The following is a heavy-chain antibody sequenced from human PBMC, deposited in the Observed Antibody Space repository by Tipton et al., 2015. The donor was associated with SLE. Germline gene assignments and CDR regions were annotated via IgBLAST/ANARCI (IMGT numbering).Heavy chain of an antibody. CDR2: IGSTGSAI. CDR3: VRDQPFSSYDY. D-gene: IGHD6-19*01. Sequence: SLRLSCAASGFTFSGYTMNWVRQAPGKGLEWVSSIGSTGSAIFYADSVKGRFTMSRDNAENSLYLQMNSLRAEDTAVYYCVRDQPFSSYDYWGQGTLVTVSS. V-gene: IGHV3-21*01. J-gene: IGHJ4*02. CDR1: GFTFSGYT.